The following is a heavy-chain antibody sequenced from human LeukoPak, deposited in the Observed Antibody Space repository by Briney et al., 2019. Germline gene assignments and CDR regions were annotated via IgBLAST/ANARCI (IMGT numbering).Heavy chain of an antibody. V-gene: IGHV3-64*01. Sequence: GGSLRLSCAASGFTFSSYAMHWVRQAPGKGLEYVSAISSNGGSTYYANSVKGRFTISRDNSKNTLYLQMGSLRAEDMAVYYCARAAAAVAGDYYYYMDVWGKGTTVTVSS. J-gene: IGHJ6*03. CDR3: ARAAAAVAGDYYYYMDV. D-gene: IGHD6-19*01. CDR2: ISSNGGST. CDR1: GFTFSSYA.